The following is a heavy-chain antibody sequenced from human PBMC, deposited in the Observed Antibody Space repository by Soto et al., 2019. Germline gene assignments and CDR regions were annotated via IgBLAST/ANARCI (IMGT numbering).Heavy chain of an antibody. J-gene: IGHJ5*02. V-gene: IGHV1-2*04. Sequence: GASVKVSCKASGYTFTGYYMHWVRQAPGQGLEWMGWINPNSGGTNYAQKFQGWVTMTRDTSISTAYMELSRLRSDDTAVYCCARDRNSSSYWFDPWGQGTLVTVSS. D-gene: IGHD6-6*01. CDR1: GYTFTGYY. CDR3: ARDRNSSSYWFDP. CDR2: INPNSGGT.